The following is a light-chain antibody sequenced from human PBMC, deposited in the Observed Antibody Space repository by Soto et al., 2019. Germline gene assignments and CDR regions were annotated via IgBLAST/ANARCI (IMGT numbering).Light chain of an antibody. CDR1: QDISNY. J-gene: IGKJ4*01. CDR3: QQYDNLPLT. V-gene: IGKV1-33*01. Sequence: DIQMTQSPSSLSASVGGRVTITCQASQDISNYLNWYQQKPGKAPKLLIYDASNLETGVPSRFSGSGAGTEFTFTISSLQPEDIATSYCQQYDNLPLTFGGGTKVDIK. CDR2: DAS.